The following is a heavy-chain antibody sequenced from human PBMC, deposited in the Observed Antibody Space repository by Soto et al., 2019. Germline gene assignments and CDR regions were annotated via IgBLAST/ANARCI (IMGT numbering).Heavy chain of an antibody. Sequence: NPSETLSLTCTVSGVSLNSGHYYWVWIRQSPGKGLAWIASIYYDESTYYNPSLKSRVTISTDKPKNQFSLTLKSVTAADTAVYYCGKVLIGATRHTDVDSWGQGALVTVYS. J-gene: IGHJ4*02. CDR2: IYYDEST. CDR1: GVSLNSGHYY. V-gene: IGHV4-39*01. CDR3: GKVLIGATRHTDVDS. D-gene: IGHD2-15*01.